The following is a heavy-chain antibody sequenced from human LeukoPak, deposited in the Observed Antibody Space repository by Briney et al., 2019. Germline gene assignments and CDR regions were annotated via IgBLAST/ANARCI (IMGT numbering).Heavy chain of an antibody. D-gene: IGHD3-22*01. CDR2: INPNSGGT. CDR1: GYTFTSFY. J-gene: IGHJ4*02. V-gene: IGHV1-2*02. CDR3: ARALPGYYYDSSGSLFFDY. Sequence: ASVKVSCKASGYTFTSFYMHWVRQAPGQGLEWMGWINPNSGGTNYAQKFQGRVTMTRDTSISTAYMELSRLRSDDTAVYYCARALPGYYYDSSGSLFFDYWGQGTLVTVSS.